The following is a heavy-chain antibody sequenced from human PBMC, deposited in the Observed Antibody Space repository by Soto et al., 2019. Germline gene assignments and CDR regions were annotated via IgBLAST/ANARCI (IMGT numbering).Heavy chain of an antibody. V-gene: IGHV4-59*01. CDR2: ISYSGST. Sequence: QVQLQESGPGLVKPSETLSLNCTVSGGSISSNYWSWIRQPPGKGLEWIGYISYSGSTSYNPSLKSRVTIAVDTSKNQFSLKLRSVTAADTAVDYCAREMAWYFDLWGRGTLVTVSS. D-gene: IGHD2-8*01. CDR1: GGSISSNY. CDR3: AREMAWYFDL. J-gene: IGHJ2*01.